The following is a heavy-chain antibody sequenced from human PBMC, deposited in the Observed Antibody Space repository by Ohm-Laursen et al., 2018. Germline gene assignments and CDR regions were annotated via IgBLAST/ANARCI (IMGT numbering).Heavy chain of an antibody. CDR2: IYSGGDT. Sequence: SLRLSCAASGFTVSNNYMNWVRQAPGKGLEWVSLIYSGGDTSYADSVKGRFTISRDNAKNSLYLQMNSLRAEDTAVYYCARDLVEMATIGAFDIWGQGTMVTVSS. D-gene: IGHD5-24*01. J-gene: IGHJ3*02. CDR1: GFTVSNNY. V-gene: IGHV3-53*01. CDR3: ARDLVEMATIGAFDI.